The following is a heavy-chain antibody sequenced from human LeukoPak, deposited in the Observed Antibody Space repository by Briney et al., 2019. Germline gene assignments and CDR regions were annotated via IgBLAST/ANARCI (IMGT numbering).Heavy chain of an antibody. D-gene: IGHD3-22*01. J-gene: IGHJ4*02. CDR1: GGTFSSYA. CDR2: IIPIFGTA. V-gene: IGHV1-69*13. Sequence: GASVKVSCKASGGTFSSYAISWVRQAPGQGLEWMGGIIPIFGTANYAQKFQGRVTITADESTSTAYMELSSLRSEGTAVYYCARTDSSGYSELDYWGQGTLVTVSS. CDR3: ARTDSSGYSELDY.